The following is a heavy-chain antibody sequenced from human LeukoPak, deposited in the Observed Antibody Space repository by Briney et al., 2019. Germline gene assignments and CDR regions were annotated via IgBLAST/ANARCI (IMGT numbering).Heavy chain of an antibody. V-gene: IGHV1-8*01. Sequence: GASVKVSCKASGYTFTSYDINWVRQATGQGLEWMGWMNADSGSTAFAQKFQGRVTMTRNTTTSTAYMELSSVRPDDTAVYYCARAAHYSYYYGMDVWGQGTTVTASS. CDR3: ARAAHYSYYYGMDV. J-gene: IGHJ6*02. CDR2: MNADSGST. CDR1: GYTFTSYD.